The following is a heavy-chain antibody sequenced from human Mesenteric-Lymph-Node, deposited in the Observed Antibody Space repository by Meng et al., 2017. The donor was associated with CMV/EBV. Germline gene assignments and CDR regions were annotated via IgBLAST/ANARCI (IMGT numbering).Heavy chain of an antibody. J-gene: IGHJ6*02. CDR1: GGSVSSGSYY. CDR2: VFYSGNT. Sequence: SETLSLTCTVSGGSVSSGSYYWSWIRQSPGKELEWIGYVFYSGNTEYNPFLKGRVTMSIDTSENQFSLRLSSVTAADTAVYYCARVSPIAAAGSYNYYGVDVWGQGTTVTVSS. V-gene: IGHV4-61*01. CDR3: ARVSPIAAAGSYNYYGVDV. D-gene: IGHD6-13*01.